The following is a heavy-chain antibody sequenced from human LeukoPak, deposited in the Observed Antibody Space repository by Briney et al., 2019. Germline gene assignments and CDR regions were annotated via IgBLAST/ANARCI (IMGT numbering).Heavy chain of an antibody. CDR1: GGSFSGYY. J-gene: IGHJ4*02. Sequence: SETLSLTCAVYGGSFSGYYWSWIRQPPGKGLGWIGEINHSGSTNYNPSLKSRVTISVDTSKNQFSLKLSSVTAADTAVYYCARGLTWYFDYWGQGTLVTVSS. CDR3: ARGLTWYFDY. V-gene: IGHV4-34*01. CDR2: INHSGST.